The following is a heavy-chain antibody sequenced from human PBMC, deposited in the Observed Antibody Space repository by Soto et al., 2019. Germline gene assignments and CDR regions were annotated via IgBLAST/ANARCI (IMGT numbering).Heavy chain of an antibody. CDR3: ARGYSSGRILRYWFDP. D-gene: IGHD6-19*01. V-gene: IGHV6-1*01. J-gene: IGHJ5*02. CDR1: GDSVSSNSAA. CDR2: TYYRSKWYN. Sequence: PSQTLSLTCAISGDSVSSNSAAWNWIRQSPSRGLEWLGRTYYRSKWYNDYAVSVKSRITINPDTSKNQFSLQLNSVTPEDTAVYYCARGYSSGRILRYWFDPWGQGTLVTVSS.